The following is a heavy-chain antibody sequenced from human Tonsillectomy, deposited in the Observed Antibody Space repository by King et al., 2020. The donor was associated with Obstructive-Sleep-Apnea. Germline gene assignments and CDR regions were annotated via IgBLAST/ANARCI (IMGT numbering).Heavy chain of an antibody. J-gene: IGHJ4*02. CDR2: IYYSGST. CDR3: ARKVKWLQSLPFDY. CDR1: GGSISSGDYY. Sequence: VQLQESGPGLVKPSQTLSLTCTVSGGSISSGDYYWNWIRQPPGKGLEWIGYIYYSGSTYYNPSLKSRVTISLDTSKNQFSLKVNSMTDADTAVYYCARKVKWLQSLPFDYWGQGTLVTVSA. V-gene: IGHV4-30-4*01. D-gene: IGHD5-24*01.